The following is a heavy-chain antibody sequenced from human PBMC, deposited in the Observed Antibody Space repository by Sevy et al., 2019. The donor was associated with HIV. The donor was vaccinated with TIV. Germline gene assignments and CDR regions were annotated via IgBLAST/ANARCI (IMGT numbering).Heavy chain of an antibody. D-gene: IGHD6-25*01. CDR3: ARDAGSLYYYYGLDV. J-gene: IGHJ6*02. CDR1: GGSISSYY. V-gene: IGHV4-59*01. CDR2: IYYTGST. Sequence: SETLSLTCTVSGGSISSYYWTWIRQPPGKGLEWIGYIYYTGSTNYNPSLKSRVTISVDTSKTQFSLKLSSVTAADTAVYYCARDAGSLYYYYGLDVWGQGPRSPSP.